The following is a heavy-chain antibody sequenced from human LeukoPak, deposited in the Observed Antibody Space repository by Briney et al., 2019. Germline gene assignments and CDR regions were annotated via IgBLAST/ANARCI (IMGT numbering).Heavy chain of an antibody. V-gene: IGHV3-49*03. CDR3: TRDAISDRGIFVDY. Sequence: GGSLRLSCTASGFTFGDYAMSWFRQAPGKGLEWVGFIRSKAYGGTTEYAASVKGRFTISRDDSKSIAYLQMNSLKTEDTAVYYCTRDAISDRGIFVDYWGQGTLVTVSS. CDR2: IRSKAYGGTT. D-gene: IGHD2-15*01. J-gene: IGHJ4*02. CDR1: GFTFGDYA.